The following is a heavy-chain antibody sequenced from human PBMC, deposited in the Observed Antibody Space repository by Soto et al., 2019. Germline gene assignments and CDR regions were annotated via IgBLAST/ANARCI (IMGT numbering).Heavy chain of an antibody. CDR3: ARVRTSISRPVDY. V-gene: IGHV4-30-4*01. CDR2: IYYSGRT. D-gene: IGHD3-3*02. CDR1: GGSISSADYY. J-gene: IGHJ4*02. Sequence: SETLSLTCTVSGGSISSADYYWSWIRQPPGKGLEWIGYIYYSGRTYYNPSLKSRLTISVDTSKNQFSLKLTSVTAADTAVFYCARVRTSISRPVDYWGQGTLVTSPQ.